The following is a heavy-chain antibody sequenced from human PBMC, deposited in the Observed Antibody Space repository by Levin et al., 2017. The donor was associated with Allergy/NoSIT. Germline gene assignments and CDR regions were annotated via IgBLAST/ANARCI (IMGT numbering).Heavy chain of an antibody. CDR2: TYYRSKWYN. V-gene: IGHV6-1*01. J-gene: IGHJ4*02. CDR3: ARAVAVAGIGGYYFDY. Sequence: SQTLSLTCAISGDSVSSNSAAWNWIRQSPSRGLEWLGRTYYRSKWYNDYAVSVKSRITINPDTSKNQFSLQLNSVTPEDTAVYYCARAVAVAGIGGYYFDYWGQGTLVTVSS. CDR1: GDSVSSNSAA. D-gene: IGHD6-19*01.